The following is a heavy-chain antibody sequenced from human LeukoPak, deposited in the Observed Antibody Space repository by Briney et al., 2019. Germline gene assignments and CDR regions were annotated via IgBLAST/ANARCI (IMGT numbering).Heavy chain of an antibody. Sequence: GGSLRLSCAASGFTFSLYWLRWVRQAPGRGLEGVANIKKDGSEEHYVDPVKGRITISRDNAKNSLYLPMNSLRAEDTAVYYCARRHDYYASGSYPVWGQGALVTVSS. J-gene: IGHJ4*02. D-gene: IGHD3-10*01. V-gene: IGHV3-7*01. CDR2: IKKDGSEE. CDR1: GFTFSLYW. CDR3: ARRHDYYASGSYPV.